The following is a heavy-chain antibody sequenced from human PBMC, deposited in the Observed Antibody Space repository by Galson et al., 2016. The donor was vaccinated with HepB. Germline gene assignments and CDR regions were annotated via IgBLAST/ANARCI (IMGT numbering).Heavy chain of an antibody. V-gene: IGHV3-23*01. CDR3: ANYLGYGSGRPGYFHS. CDR2: ISAASNT. CDR1: GFTFSSYA. J-gene: IGHJ4*02. D-gene: IGHD3-10*01. Sequence: SLRLSCAASGFTFSSYAMSWVRQAPGKGLEGVSVISAASNTYYTDSVKGRFTISRDNSKTTLYLEMNSLRVEDTAVYFCANYLGYGSGRPGYFHSWGQGTLVTVSP.